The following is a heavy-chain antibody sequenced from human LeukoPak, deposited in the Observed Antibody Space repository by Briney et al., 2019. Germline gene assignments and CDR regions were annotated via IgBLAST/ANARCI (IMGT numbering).Heavy chain of an antibody. CDR1: GVSITRYY. Sequence: SETLSLTCAVSGVSITRYYWTWLRQPPGKGLEYIAYIYYTGSTSYNPSLKSRVTMSVDTSKNQFSLKLSSVTAADTAVYYCARSYDFWSGDSRFDYWGQGTLVTVPS. CDR2: IYYTGST. CDR3: ARSYDFWSGDSRFDY. V-gene: IGHV4-59*01. D-gene: IGHD3-3*01. J-gene: IGHJ4*02.